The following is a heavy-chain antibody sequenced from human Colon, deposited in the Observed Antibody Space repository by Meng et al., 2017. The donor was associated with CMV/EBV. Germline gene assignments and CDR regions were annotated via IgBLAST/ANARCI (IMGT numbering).Heavy chain of an antibody. CDR3: ARRSITMVRGVTPSYYFDY. Sequence: ASVKVSCKASGYIFTSYGISWVRQAPGQGLEWMGWISAYNGNTNYAQKLQGRVTMTTDTSTSTAYMELRSLRSDDTDVYYCARRSITMVRGVTPSYYFDYWGQGTLVTVSS. V-gene: IGHV1-18*01. CDR2: ISAYNGNT. D-gene: IGHD3-10*01. J-gene: IGHJ4*02. CDR1: GYIFTSYG.